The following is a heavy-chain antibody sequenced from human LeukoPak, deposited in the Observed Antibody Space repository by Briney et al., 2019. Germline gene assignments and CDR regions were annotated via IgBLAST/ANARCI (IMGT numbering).Heavy chain of an antibody. V-gene: IGHV4-38-2*02. CDR1: GYSISSGYY. CDR2: IYHSGRT. Sequence: SETLSLTCTVSGYSISSGYYWGWIRQPPGKGLEWIGSIYHSGRTFCNPSLKSRVTISVDTSKNQFSLKLSSVTAADTAVYYCARDYGSGRRYYYMDVWGKGTTVTVSS. J-gene: IGHJ6*03. CDR3: ARDYGSGRRYYYMDV. D-gene: IGHD3-10*01.